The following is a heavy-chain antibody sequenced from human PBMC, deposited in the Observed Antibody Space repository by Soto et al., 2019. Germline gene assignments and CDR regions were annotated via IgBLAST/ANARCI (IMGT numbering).Heavy chain of an antibody. CDR2: MNGAASST. V-gene: IGHV3-23*05. D-gene: IGHD3-10*01. CDR3: ARGGADHYNFGLDV. Sequence: GGSLRLSCAASGFTLNTYAMTWFRQAPGKGLEWVSSMNGAASSTSYADSVKGRFITSRDNSRNTQYLHMHTLRPDDTAVYFCARGGADHYNFGLDVWGQGTTVTVSS. J-gene: IGHJ6*02. CDR1: GFTLNTYA.